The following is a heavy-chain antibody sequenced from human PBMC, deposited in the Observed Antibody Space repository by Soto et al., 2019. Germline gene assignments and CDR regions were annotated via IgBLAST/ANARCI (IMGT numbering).Heavy chain of an antibody. CDR3: ARALGELSLYYFDY. Sequence: GASVKVSCKASGYTFTSYGISWVRQAPGQGLEWMGWISAYNGNTNYAQKIQGRVTMTTDTSTSTAYMELRSLRSDDTAVYYCARALGELSLYYFDYWGQGTLVTVSS. V-gene: IGHV1-18*01. D-gene: IGHD3-16*02. CDR2: ISAYNGNT. CDR1: GYTFTSYG. J-gene: IGHJ4*02.